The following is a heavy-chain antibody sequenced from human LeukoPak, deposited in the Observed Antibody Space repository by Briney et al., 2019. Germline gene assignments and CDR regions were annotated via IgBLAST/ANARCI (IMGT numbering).Heavy chain of an antibody. CDR2: MNPNSGNT. V-gene: IGHV1-8*02. CDR3: ARVTALYYYMDV. CDR1: GYTFTSYD. J-gene: IGHJ6*03. Sequence: GASVKVSCKASGYTFTSYDINWVRQATGQGLEWMGWMNPNSGNTGYAQKFQGRVTMTRNTSISTAYMELSSLRSDDTAVYYCARVTALYYYMDVWGKGTTVTVSS.